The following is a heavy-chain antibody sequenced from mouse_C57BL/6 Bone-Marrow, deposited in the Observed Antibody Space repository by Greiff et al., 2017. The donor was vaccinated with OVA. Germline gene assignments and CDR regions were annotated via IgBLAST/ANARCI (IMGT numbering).Heavy chain of an antibody. CDR3: AREHYGSSSV. CDR1: GFTFSSYA. CDR2: ISDGGSYT. Sequence: EVQLVESGGGLVKPGGSLKLSCAASGFTFSSYAMSWVRQTPEKRLEWVATISDGGSYTYYPDNVKGRFTISRDNAKNNLYLQMSHLKSEDTAMYYCAREHYGSSSVWGTGTTVTVSS. J-gene: IGHJ1*03. D-gene: IGHD1-1*01. V-gene: IGHV5-4*01.